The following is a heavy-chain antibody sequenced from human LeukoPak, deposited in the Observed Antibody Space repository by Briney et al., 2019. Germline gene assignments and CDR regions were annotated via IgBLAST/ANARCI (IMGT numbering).Heavy chain of an antibody. CDR3: ARGFWAAAGKGYYYGMDV. D-gene: IGHD6-13*01. Sequence: SETLSLTCTVSGGSISSGGYYWSWIRQHPGKGLEWIGYIYYSGSTYYNPSLKSRVTISVDTSKNQFSLKLSSVTAADTAVYYCARGFWAAAGKGYYYGMDVWGQGTTVTVSS. J-gene: IGHJ6*02. V-gene: IGHV4-31*03. CDR1: GGSISSGGYY. CDR2: IYYSGST.